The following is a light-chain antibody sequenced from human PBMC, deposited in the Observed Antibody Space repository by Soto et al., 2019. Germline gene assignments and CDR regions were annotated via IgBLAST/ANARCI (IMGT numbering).Light chain of an antibody. V-gene: IGKV3-20*01. J-gene: IGKJ4*01. CDR1: QTVTNNY. Sequence: EIVLTQSPGTLSLSPGERATLSCRASQTVTNNYLAWYQQKPGQAPRLLIYGASRRATGIPDRFSGSGSGTDFTLTIRRLEPEDFAVYYCQQYVSSPLTFGGGTKVDIK. CDR3: QQYVSSPLT. CDR2: GAS.